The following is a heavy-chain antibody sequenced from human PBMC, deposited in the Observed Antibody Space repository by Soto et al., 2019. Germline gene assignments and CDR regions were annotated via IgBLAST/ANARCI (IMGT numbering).Heavy chain of an antibody. CDR2: IIPIFGTA. V-gene: IGHV1-69*01. CDR1: GGTFSSYA. CDR3: AINPPADYGDYGDFQH. J-gene: IGHJ1*01. D-gene: IGHD4-17*01. Sequence: QVQLVQSGAEVKKPGSSVKVSCKASGGTFSSYAISWVRQAPGQGLEWMGGIIPIFGTANYAQKFQGRVTITANESTSTAYMELSSLRSEDTAVYYCAINPPADYGDYGDFQHWGQGTLVTVSS.